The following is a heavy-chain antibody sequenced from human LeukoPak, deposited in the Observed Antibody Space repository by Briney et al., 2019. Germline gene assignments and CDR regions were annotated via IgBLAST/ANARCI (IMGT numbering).Heavy chain of an antibody. CDR1: GGSISSSSYY. Sequence: PSETLSLTCTVPGGSISSSSYYWGWIRQPPGKGLEWIGSIYYSGSTYYNPSLKSRVTISVDTSKNQFSLRLSSVTAADTAVYYCARGPHSRFSFENWFDPWGQGTLVTVSS. V-gene: IGHV4-39*07. D-gene: IGHD3-3*01. J-gene: IGHJ5*02. CDR3: ARGPHSRFSFENWFDP. CDR2: IYYSGST.